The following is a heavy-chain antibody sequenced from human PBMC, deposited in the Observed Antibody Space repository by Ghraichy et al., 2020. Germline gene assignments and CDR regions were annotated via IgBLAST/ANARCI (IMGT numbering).Heavy chain of an antibody. V-gene: IGHV3-30*02. J-gene: IGHJ4*02. CDR3: AKGLVPGRNNYFEQ. D-gene: IGHD4-23*01. CDR2: IQSGRKSQ. Sequence: LSLTCAASGYIFSDFGMHWVRQAPGKGLEWVAFIQSGRKSQFYGDSVKGRFTISRDDSTNTLHLHLNNLRAEDTALYYCAKGLVPGRNNYFEQWGQGTLVTVSS. CDR1: GYIFSDFG.